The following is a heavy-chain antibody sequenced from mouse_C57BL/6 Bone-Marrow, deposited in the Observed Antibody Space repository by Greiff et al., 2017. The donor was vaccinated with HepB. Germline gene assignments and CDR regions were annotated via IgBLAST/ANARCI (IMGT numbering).Heavy chain of an antibody. D-gene: IGHD1-1*01. V-gene: IGHV5-12*01. CDR1: GFTFSDYY. Sequence: EVNLVESGGGLVQPGGSLKLSCAASGFTFSDYYMYWVRQTPEKRLEWVAYISNGGGSTYYPDTVKGRFTISRDNAKNTLYLQMSRLKSEDTAMYYCARLIYYGSSYYAMDYWGQGTSVTVSS. J-gene: IGHJ4*01. CDR3: ARLIYYGSSYYAMDY. CDR2: ISNGGGST.